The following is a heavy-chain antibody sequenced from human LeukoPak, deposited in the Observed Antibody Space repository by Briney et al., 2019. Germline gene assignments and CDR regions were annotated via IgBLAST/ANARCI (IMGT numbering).Heavy chain of an antibody. J-gene: IGHJ4*02. Sequence: PGGSLRLSCAASGFTFDDYAMHWVRQAPGKGLEWVSLISWDGGSTYYADSVKGRFTISRDNSKNSLYLQMNSLRAEDTALYYCAKDRYEYDSSGTPQDWGQGTLVTVSS. V-gene: IGHV3-43D*03. CDR2: ISWDGGST. CDR1: GFTFDDYA. CDR3: AKDRYEYDSSGTPQD. D-gene: IGHD3-22*01.